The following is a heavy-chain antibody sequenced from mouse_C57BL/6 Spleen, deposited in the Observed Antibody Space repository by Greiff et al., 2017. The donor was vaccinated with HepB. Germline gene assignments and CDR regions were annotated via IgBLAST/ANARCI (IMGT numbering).Heavy chain of an antibody. D-gene: IGHD1-1*01. V-gene: IGHV1-53*01. Sequence: VQLQQPGTELVKPGASVKLSCKASGYTFTSYWMHWVKQRPGQGLEWIGNINPSNGGTNYNEKFKSKATLTVDKSSSTAYMQLSSLTSEDSAVYYCAREIGYYGSSYYYAMDYWGQGTSVTVSS. CDR1: GYTFTSYW. CDR2: INPSNGGT. CDR3: AREIGYYGSSYYYAMDY. J-gene: IGHJ4*01.